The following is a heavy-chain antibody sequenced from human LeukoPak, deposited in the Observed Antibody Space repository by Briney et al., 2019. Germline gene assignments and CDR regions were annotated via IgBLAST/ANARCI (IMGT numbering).Heavy chain of an antibody. CDR3: ARDKGTGIVGAPGY. CDR1: GFTFSTYS. V-gene: IGHV3-48*01. CDR2: ITPSSSTI. J-gene: IGHJ4*02. D-gene: IGHD1-26*01. Sequence: GGSLRLSCAASGFTFSTYSMNWVRQAPGKGLEWISYITPSSSTIYYADSVKGRFTISRDNSKNTLYLQMNSLRAEDTAVYYCARDKGTGIVGAPGYWGQGTLVTVSS.